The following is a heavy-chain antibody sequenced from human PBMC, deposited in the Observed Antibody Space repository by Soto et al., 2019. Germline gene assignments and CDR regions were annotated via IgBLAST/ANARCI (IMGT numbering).Heavy chain of an antibody. D-gene: IGHD3-10*01. CDR1: GGSISSGGYY. CDR2: IYYSGST. Sequence: SETLSVTCTVSGGSISSGGYYWSWIRQHPGKGLEWIGYIYYSGSTYYNPSLKSRVTISVDTSKNQFSLKLSSVTAADTAVYYCARDSPPGTGGIDYWGQGTLVTVSS. J-gene: IGHJ4*02. CDR3: ARDSPPGTGGIDY. V-gene: IGHV4-31*03.